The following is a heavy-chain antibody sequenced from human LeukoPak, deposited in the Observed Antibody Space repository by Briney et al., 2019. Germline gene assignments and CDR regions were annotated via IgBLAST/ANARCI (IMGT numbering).Heavy chain of an antibody. V-gene: IGHV4-34*01. J-gene: IGHJ4*02. CDR3: ARDILTGYYKY. CDR1: GGSFSGYY. CDR2: INHSGST. Sequence: SETLSLTCAVYGGSFSGYYWTWIRQPPGKGLEWIGDINHSGSTNYNPSLKSRVTISVDTSKNQFSLKLSPVTAVDTAVYYCARDILTGYYKYWGQGTLVTVSS. D-gene: IGHD3-9*01.